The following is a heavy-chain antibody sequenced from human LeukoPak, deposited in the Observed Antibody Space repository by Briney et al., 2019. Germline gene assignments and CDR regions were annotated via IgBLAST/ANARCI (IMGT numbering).Heavy chain of an antibody. CDR2: IKQDGSEK. CDR1: GFTFSSYW. J-gene: IGHJ4*02. D-gene: IGHD3-22*01. CDR3: ARALYYYDSSVDY. V-gene: IGHV3-7*01. Sequence: GGSLRLSCAASGFTFSSYWMSWVRQAPGKGLEWVANIKQDGSEKYYVDSVKGRFTISRDNAKNSLYLQMNSLRTEDTAVYYCARALYYYDSSVDYWGQGTLVTVSS.